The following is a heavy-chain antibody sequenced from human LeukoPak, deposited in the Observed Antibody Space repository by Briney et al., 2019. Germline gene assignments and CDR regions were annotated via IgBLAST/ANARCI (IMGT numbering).Heavy chain of an antibody. CDR2: IYYGGST. V-gene: IGHV4-59*11. Sequence: PSETLSLTCTVSGGSISSHYWSWIRQPPGKGLEWIGYIYYGGSTNYNPSLKSRVTISVDTSKNQFSLKLSSVTAADTAVYYCARARTTVTTLLGWYFDLWGRGTLVTVSS. J-gene: IGHJ2*01. CDR1: GGSISSHY. CDR3: ARARTTVTTLLGWYFDL. D-gene: IGHD4-17*01.